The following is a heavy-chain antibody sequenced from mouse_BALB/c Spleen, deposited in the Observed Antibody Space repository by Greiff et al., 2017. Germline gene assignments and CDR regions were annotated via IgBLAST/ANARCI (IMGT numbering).Heavy chain of an antibody. CDR3: ARWGTTVVYWYFDV. J-gene: IGHJ1*01. D-gene: IGHD1-1*01. CDR2: ISSGSSTI. CDR1: GFTFSSFG. V-gene: IGHV5-17*02. Sequence: EVMLVESGGGLVQPGGSRKLSCAASGFTFSSFGMHWVRQAPEKGLEWVAYISSGSSTIYYADTVTGRFTISRDNPKNTLFLPMTSLRSEDTAMFYCARWGTTVVYWYFDVWGAGTTVTVSA.